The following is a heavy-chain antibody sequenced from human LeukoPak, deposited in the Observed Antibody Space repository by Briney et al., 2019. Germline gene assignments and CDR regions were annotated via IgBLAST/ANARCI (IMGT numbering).Heavy chain of an antibody. CDR3: VRGVGGEYFYFDR. D-gene: IGHD1-26*01. V-gene: IGHV4-30-4*07. J-gene: IGHJ4*02. CDR1: GDSISSECHS. CDR2: IYHSGAA. Sequence: PSETLSLTCGVSGDSISSECHSWSWIRQPPGKGLDWVGYIYHSGAAYHNPSLKSRLALSVDTSHNQFSLRLRSVTAADTAVYYCVRGVGGEYFYFDRWGQGALVTVSA.